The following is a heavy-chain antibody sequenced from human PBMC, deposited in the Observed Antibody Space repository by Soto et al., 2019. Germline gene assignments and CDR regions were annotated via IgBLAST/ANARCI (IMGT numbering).Heavy chain of an antibody. V-gene: IGHV3-23*01. CDR3: AKHHLSLSIAAARHFDY. CDR1: GFTFSSYA. CDR2: ISGSGGST. Sequence: GGSVRLSCAASGFTFSSYAMSRVRQDPGKGLEWVSAISGSGGSTYYAGSVKGRFTISRDISKNTLYLQMNSLRAEDSSVYSCAKHHLSLSIAAARHFDYWGQGTLVRVSS. J-gene: IGHJ4*02. D-gene: IGHD6-13*01.